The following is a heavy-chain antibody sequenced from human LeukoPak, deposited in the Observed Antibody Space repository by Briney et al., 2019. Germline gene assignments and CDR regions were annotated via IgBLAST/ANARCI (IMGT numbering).Heavy chain of an antibody. CDR1: GGSIRSYY. CDR2: MYNSGST. CDR3: ARQSGNGYSGFDFQAFDI. Sequence: PSETLSLTCTLSGGSIRSYYWSWIRQPPGKGLEWIGYMYNSGSTNYNPSLQSRVTISVDTSKNQSSLRLCSVTAADTAVYYCARQSGNGYSGFDFQAFDIWGQGTMVTVSS. D-gene: IGHD5-12*01. V-gene: IGHV4-59*08. J-gene: IGHJ3*02.